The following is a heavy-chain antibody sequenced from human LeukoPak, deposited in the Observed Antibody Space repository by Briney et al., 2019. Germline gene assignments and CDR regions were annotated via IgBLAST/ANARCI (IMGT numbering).Heavy chain of an antibody. J-gene: IGHJ4*02. CDR3: ARGADRFDY. Sequence: GGSLRLSCAASGFTFSTYSMNWVRQAPGKGLEWLSYISSSSISIYYADSVKGRLTISRDIAKNSVYLHMNSLKAEDTAVYYCARGADRFDYWGQGTLVTVSS. D-gene: IGHD1-14*01. CDR2: ISSSSISI. CDR1: GFTFSTYS. V-gene: IGHV3-48*01.